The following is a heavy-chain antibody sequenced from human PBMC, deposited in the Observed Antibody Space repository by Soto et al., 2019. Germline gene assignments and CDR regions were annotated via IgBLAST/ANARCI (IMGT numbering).Heavy chain of an antibody. CDR1: GFTFSSYG. CDR3: AKSRGIFGVVIIGASGMDV. D-gene: IGHD3-3*01. Sequence: GGSLRLSCAASGFTFSSYGMHWVRQAPGKGLEWVAVISYDGSNKYYADSVKGRFTISRDNSKNTLYLQMNSLRAEDTAVYYCAKSRGIFGVVIIGASGMDVWGQGTTVTVSS. CDR2: ISYDGSNK. J-gene: IGHJ6*02. V-gene: IGHV3-30*18.